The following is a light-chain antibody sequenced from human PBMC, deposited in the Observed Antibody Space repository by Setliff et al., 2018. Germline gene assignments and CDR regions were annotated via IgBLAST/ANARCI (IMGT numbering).Light chain of an antibody. V-gene: IGLV2-11*01. CDR3: CSYVGSYTLV. CDR2: DVT. Sequence: QSVLTQPRSVSGSPGQSVTISCTGASSDFGAYNYVSWYQQYPGKAPKLMIYDVTKRPSGVPDRFSGPKSGNTASLAISGLQAEDEADYHCCSYVGSYTLVFGGGTKVTVL. J-gene: IGLJ3*02. CDR1: SSDFGAYNY.